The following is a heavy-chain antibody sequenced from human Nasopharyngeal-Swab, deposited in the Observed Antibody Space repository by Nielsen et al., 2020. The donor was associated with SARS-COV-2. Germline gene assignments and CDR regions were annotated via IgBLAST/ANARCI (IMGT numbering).Heavy chain of an antibody. CDR1: GFTFSSYV. Sequence: GGSLRLSCAASGFTFSSYVISWVRQASGKGPEWVSGISGSGVSSNYADSVKGRFTISRDNSKNTVYLQMNRLRVEDTAVYYCAKEGYGAKRFMDVWGKGTAVTVSS. CDR3: AKEGYGAKRFMDV. V-gene: IGHV3-23*01. CDR2: ISGSGVSS. J-gene: IGHJ6*03. D-gene: IGHD4-17*01.